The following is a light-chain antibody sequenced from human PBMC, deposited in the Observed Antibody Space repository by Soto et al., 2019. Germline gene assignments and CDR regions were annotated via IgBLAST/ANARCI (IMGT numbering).Light chain of an antibody. CDR3: AAWDYSLNGGV. J-gene: IGLJ3*02. CDR1: SSNIGSNI. V-gene: IGLV1-44*01. Sequence: QSVLTQPPSASGTPGQRVTIACSGGSSNIGSNIVNWYQQLPGTAPKLLIYSNNQRPSGVPDRFSGSKSGTSASLAISGLQSEDEADYYCAAWDYSLNGGVFGGGTKLTVL. CDR2: SNN.